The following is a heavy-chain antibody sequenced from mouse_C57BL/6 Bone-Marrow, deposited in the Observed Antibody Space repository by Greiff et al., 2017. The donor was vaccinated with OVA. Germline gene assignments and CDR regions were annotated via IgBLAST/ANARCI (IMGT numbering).Heavy chain of an antibody. Sequence: QVQLKESGAELVKPGASVKLSCKASGYTFSEYSIHWVKQRPGQGLEWIGWFYPGGGSLKYNEKFKDKATLTADKSSSTVYMELSRMTSEDAAVYFGTRHDGASSGDDYWGQGTTLTVSS. CDR2: FYPGGGSL. CDR3: TRHDGASSGDDY. CDR1: GYTFSEYS. V-gene: IGHV1-62-2*01. D-gene: IGHD3-2*02. J-gene: IGHJ2*01.